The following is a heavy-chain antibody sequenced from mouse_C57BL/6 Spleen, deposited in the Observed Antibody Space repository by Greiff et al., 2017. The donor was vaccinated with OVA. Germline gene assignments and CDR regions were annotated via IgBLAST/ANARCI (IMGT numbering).Heavy chain of an antibody. Sequence: EAGGGLVQPKGSLKLSCAASGFSFNTYAMNWVRQAPGKGLEWVARIRSKSNNYATYYADSVKDRFTISRDDSESMLYLQMNNLKTEDTAMYYCVRRNWDGAFDYWGQGTTLTVSS. CDR3: VRRNWDGAFDY. V-gene: IGHV10-1*01. J-gene: IGHJ2*01. CDR2: IRSKSNNYAT. CDR1: GFSFNTYA. D-gene: IGHD4-1*01.